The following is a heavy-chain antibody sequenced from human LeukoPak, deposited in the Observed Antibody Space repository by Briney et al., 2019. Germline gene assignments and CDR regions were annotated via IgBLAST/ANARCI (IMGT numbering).Heavy chain of an antibody. CDR1: GGSISSGDYY. D-gene: IGHD3-10*01. V-gene: IGHV4-30-4*08. CDR3: ARVIGEENWFDP. Sequence: SETLYLTCTVSGGSISSGDYYWSWIRQPPGKGLEWIGYIYYSGSTYYNPSLKSRVTISVDTSKNQFSLKLSSVTAADTAVYYCARVIGEENWFDPWGQGTLVTVSS. J-gene: IGHJ5*02. CDR2: IYYSGST.